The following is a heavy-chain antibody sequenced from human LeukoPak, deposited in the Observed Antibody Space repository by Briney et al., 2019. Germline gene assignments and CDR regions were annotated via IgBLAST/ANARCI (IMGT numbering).Heavy chain of an antibody. Sequence: PGRSLRLSCAASGFTFSSYGMHWVRQAPGKGLEWVAVISYDGSNKYYADSVKGRFTISRDNSKNTLYLQMNSLRADDTAVYYCAKDIRYSGSYRSGNYWGQGTLVTVSS. CDR2: ISYDGSNK. CDR1: GFTFSSYG. D-gene: IGHD1-26*01. V-gene: IGHV3-30*18. CDR3: AKDIRYSGSYRSGNY. J-gene: IGHJ4*02.